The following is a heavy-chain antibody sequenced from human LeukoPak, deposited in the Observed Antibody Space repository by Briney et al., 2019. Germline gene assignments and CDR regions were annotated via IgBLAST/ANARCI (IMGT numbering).Heavy chain of an antibody. Sequence: PGGSLRLSCAAPGFTFDDYAMHWVRQAQGKGLEWVSIISGDGGSTYYADSVKGRFTISRDNSKNSLYLQMNSLRTEDTALYYCAKGPIAAAGSFYYYYYYGMDVWGQGTTVTVSS. J-gene: IGHJ6*02. CDR3: AKGPIAAAGSFYYYYYYGMDV. CDR1: GFTFDDYA. CDR2: ISGDGGST. D-gene: IGHD6-13*01. V-gene: IGHV3-43*02.